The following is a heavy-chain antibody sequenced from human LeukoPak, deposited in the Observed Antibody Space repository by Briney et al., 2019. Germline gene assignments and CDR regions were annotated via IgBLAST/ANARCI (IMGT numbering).Heavy chain of an antibody. CDR3: ARGTVAAAGIDY. CDR2: ISSSSSYV. D-gene: IGHD6-13*01. CDR1: GITFSTYS. V-gene: IGHV3-21*01. Sequence: GGSLRLSCAASGITFSTYSMNWVRQAPGKGLEWVSSISSSSSYVYYGDSVKGRFIISRDNSKNSLHLQMNSLRAEDTAVYYCARGTVAAAGIDYWGQGTLVTVSS. J-gene: IGHJ4*02.